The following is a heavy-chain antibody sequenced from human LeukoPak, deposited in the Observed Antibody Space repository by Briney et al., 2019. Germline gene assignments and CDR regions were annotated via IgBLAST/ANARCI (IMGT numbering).Heavy chain of an antibody. CDR3: ARDLAGHYYGSGSSFDY. CDR2: IREDGSEK. D-gene: IGHD3-10*01. V-gene: IGHV3-7*01. CDR1: GFTFSAYW. J-gene: IGHJ4*02. Sequence: HPRGSLRLSCAASGFTFSAYWMSWVRQAPGKGLEWVANIREDGSEKYYVDSVKGQFTISRDNAKNSLFLQMDSLRAEDTAVYYCARDLAGHYYGSGSSFDYWGQGTLVTVSS.